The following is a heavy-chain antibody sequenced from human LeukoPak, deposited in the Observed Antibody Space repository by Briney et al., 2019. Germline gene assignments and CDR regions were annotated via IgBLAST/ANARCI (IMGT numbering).Heavy chain of an antibody. CDR2: INHSGST. V-gene: IGHV4-34*01. D-gene: IGHD3-3*01. J-gene: IGHJ4*02. CDR1: GGSISSYY. CDR3: ARGPPYYDFWSGCQGDYYFDY. Sequence: SETLSLTCTVSGGSISSYYWSWIRQPPGKGLEWIGEINHSGSTNYNPSLKSRVTISVDTSKNQFSLKLSSVTAADTAVYYCARGPPYYDFWSGCQGDYYFDYWGQGTLVTVSS.